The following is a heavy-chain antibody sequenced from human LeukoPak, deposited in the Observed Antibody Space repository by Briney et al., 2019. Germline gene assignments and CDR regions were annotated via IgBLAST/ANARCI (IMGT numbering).Heavy chain of an antibody. CDR2: IGPSGVRT. CDR1: GFTFSIHG. CDR3: AKASAMIVVVSKHFDY. V-gene: IGHV3-23*01. J-gene: IGHJ4*02. Sequence: QPGGSLRLSCAASGFTFSIHGMNWVRQAPGKGLEWVSGIGPSGVRTYYADSVKGRFTISRDNYKSTVNLQMNSLRAEDTAVYYCAKASAMIVVVSKHFDYWGQGTLVTVSS. D-gene: IGHD3-22*01.